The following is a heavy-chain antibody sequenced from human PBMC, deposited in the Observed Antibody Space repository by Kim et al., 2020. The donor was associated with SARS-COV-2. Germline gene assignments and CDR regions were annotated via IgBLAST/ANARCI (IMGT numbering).Heavy chain of an antibody. V-gene: IGHV4-34*01. J-gene: IGHJ4*02. CDR3: ASPGYYDSSGSGPFDY. D-gene: IGHD3-22*01. Sequence: SLKIRVTISVDTSKNQFSLKLSSVTATDTAVYYCASPGYYDSSGSGPFDYWGQGTLVTVSS.